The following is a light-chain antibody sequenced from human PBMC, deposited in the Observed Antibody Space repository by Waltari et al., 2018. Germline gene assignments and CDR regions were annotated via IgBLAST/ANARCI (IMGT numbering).Light chain of an antibody. CDR3: QQYGRSPPGGSLT. CDR2: HTS. CDR1: QSLSNNY. Sequence: EIVLTQSPGTLSLSPGERASLSCRASQSLSNNYLAWYQPKPGQAPRLLIYHTSSRGTGIPDRFSGSGSGTDFTLTISRLEPEDFAVYYCQQYGRSPPGGSLTFGGGTKVAIK. V-gene: IGKV3-20*01. J-gene: IGKJ4*01.